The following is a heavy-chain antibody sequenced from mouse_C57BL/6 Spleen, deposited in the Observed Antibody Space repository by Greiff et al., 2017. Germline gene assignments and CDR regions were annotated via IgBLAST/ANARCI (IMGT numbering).Heavy chain of an antibody. Sequence: VQLQQSGAELVRPGTSVKVSCKASGYAFTNYLIEWVKQRPGQGLEWIGVINPGSGGTNYNEKFKGKATLTADKSSSTAYMQLSSLTSEDSAVYFCARSPLLRWCRDFDVWGTGTTVTVSS. D-gene: IGHD1-1*02. CDR1: GYAFTNYL. J-gene: IGHJ1*03. CDR2: INPGSGGT. V-gene: IGHV1-54*01. CDR3: ARSPLLRWCRDFDV.